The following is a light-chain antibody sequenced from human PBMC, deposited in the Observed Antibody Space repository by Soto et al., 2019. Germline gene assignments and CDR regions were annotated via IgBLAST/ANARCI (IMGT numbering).Light chain of an antibody. CDR2: EVS. J-gene: IGLJ3*02. CDR1: SSDVGGYNY. V-gene: IGLV2-14*01. Sequence: QSVLAQPASVSVSPGQSITISCTGTSSDVGGYNYVSWYQQHPGKAPKVMIYEVSHRPSGVSDRFSGSKSGNTASLTISGLQAEDEADYYCSSYTTSTTLVVFGGGTK. CDR3: SSYTTSTTLVV.